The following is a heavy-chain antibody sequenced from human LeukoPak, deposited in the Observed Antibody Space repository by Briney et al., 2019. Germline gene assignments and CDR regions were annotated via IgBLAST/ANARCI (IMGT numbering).Heavy chain of an antibody. V-gene: IGHV4-59*08. CDR2: IYSSGST. Sequence: PSETLSLTCTVSGSGGSISNYYWSWIRQPPGKGLEWIGYIYSSGSTYYNPSLKSRVTISVDTSKNRFSLKLSTVTAADTAVYYCARRPTGDPKFDYWGQGTLVTVSS. CDR1: GSGGSISNYY. D-gene: IGHD7-27*01. CDR3: ARRPTGDPKFDY. J-gene: IGHJ4*02.